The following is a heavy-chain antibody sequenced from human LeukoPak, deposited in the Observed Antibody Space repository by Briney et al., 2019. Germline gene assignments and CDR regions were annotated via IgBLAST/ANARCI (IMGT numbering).Heavy chain of an antibody. CDR2: IYYSGST. J-gene: IGHJ4*02. D-gene: IGHD3-10*01. V-gene: IGHV4-39*01. CDR1: GGSISSSSYY. CDR3: VIWFGELFAY. Sequence: SETLSLTCTVSGGSISSSSYYWGWIRQPPGKGLEWIGSIYYSGSTYYNPSLKSRVTISVDTSKNQFSLRLSSVTAADTAVYYCVIWFGELFAYWGQGTLVTVSS.